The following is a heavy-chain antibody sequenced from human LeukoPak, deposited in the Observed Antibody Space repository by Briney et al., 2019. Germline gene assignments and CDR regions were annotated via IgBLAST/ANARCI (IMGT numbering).Heavy chain of an antibody. CDR1: GGSISSSSYY. J-gene: IGHJ4*02. D-gene: IGHD1-26*01. CDR3: ARQRGSYLIVARPYFDY. V-gene: IGHV4-39*01. CDR2: IYYSGNT. Sequence: SETLSLTCTVSGGSISSSSYYWGWIRQPPGKGLEWIGSIYYSGNTYYNPSLKSRVTISVDTSKNQFSLKLSSVTAADTAVYYCARQRGSYLIVARPYFDYWGQGTLVTVSS.